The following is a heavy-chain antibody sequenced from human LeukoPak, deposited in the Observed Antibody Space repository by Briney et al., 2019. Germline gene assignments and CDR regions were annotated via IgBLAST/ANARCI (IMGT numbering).Heavy chain of an antibody. Sequence: PGGSLRLSCAASGFTFSSYAMSWVRQAPGKGLEWFSAISGSGGSTYYADSVKGRFTISRDNSKNTLYLQMNSLRAEDTAVYYCARTSGSYYGNFDYWGQGTLVTVSS. D-gene: IGHD1-26*01. J-gene: IGHJ4*02. V-gene: IGHV3-23*01. CDR2: ISGSGGST. CDR1: GFTFSSYA. CDR3: ARTSGSYYGNFDY.